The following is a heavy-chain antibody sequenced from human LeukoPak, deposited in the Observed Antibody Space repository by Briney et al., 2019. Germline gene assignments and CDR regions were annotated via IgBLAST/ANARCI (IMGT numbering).Heavy chain of an antibody. V-gene: IGHV3-23*01. J-gene: IGHJ4*02. Sequence: PGGSLRLSCAASGFTFSSYGMSWVRQAPGKGLEWVSAISGSGGSTYYADSVKGRFTISRDNAKNSLYLQMNSLRAEDTAVYYCARDLGYSYGYDYWGQGTLVTVSS. CDR3: ARDLGYSYGYDY. D-gene: IGHD5-18*01. CDR1: GFTFSSYG. CDR2: ISGSGGST.